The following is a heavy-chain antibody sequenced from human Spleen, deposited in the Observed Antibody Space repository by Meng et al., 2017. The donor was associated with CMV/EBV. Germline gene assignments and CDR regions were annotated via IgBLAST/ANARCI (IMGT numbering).Heavy chain of an antibody. V-gene: IGHV3-7*01. CDR2: IKQDGSEK. CDR3: ARDEDGAYSLMGV. Sequence: GESLKISCVASGFSFSGYWMSWVRQAPGKGLEWVANIKQDGSEKYYVDSVKGRFTISRDNAKNSLYLQMISRRAEDTAVYYCARDEDGAYSLMGVWGQGTTVTVSS. J-gene: IGHJ6*02. CDR1: GFSFSGYW. D-gene: IGHD6-13*01.